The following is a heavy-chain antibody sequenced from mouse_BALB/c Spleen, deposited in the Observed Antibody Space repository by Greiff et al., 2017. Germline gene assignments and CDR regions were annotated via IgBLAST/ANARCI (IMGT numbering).Heavy chain of an antibody. Sequence: AQLQQSGAELAKPGASVKMSCKASGYTFTSYWMHWVKQRPGQGLEWIGYINPSTGYTEYNQKFKDKATLTADKSSSTAYMQLSSLTSEDSAVYYCARKEANWDYFDYWGQGTTLTVSS. D-gene: IGHD4-1*01. CDR2: INPSTGYT. J-gene: IGHJ2*01. V-gene: IGHV1-7*01. CDR3: ARKEANWDYFDY. CDR1: GYTFTSYW.